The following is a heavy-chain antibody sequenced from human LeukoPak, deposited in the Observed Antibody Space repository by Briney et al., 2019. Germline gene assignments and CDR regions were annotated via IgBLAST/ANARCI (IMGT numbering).Heavy chain of an antibody. Sequence: ASVKVSCKASGYTFTSYGISWVRQAPGQGLEWMGWISAYNGNTNYAQKLQGRVTMTTDTSTSTAYMELRSLRSDDTAVYYCARERATVAGWEDAFDIWGQGTMVTASS. J-gene: IGHJ3*02. CDR3: ARERATVAGWEDAFDI. CDR2: ISAYNGNT. D-gene: IGHD6-19*01. CDR1: GYTFTSYG. V-gene: IGHV1-18*01.